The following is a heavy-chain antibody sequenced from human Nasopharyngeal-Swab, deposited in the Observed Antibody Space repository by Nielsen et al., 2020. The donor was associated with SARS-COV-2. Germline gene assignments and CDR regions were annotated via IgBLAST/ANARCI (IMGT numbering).Heavy chain of an antibody. D-gene: IGHD5-18*01. CDR3: ARSGWIQLWSTGRRGMDV. CDR2: IYYSGST. CDR1: GGSISSYY. Sequence: SETLSLTCTVSGGSISSYYWSWIRQPPGKGLEWIGYIYYSGSTNYNPSLKSRVTISVDTSKSQFSLKLSSVTAADTAVYYCARSGWIQLWSTGRRGMDVWGQGTTVTVSS. V-gene: IGHV4-59*13. J-gene: IGHJ6*02.